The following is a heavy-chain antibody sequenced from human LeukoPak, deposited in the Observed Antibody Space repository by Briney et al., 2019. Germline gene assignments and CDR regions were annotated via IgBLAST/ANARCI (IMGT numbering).Heavy chain of an antibody. D-gene: IGHD6-25*01. Sequence: ASVKVSCKVSGYKFTSNGISWVRQAPGQGLEWMGWISSSSGNTNYAQKLQGRVTMTTDTSTSTAYMELRSLRSDDTALYYCARDRLHAFDIWGQGTTVTVSS. J-gene: IGHJ3*02. CDR1: GYKFTSNG. CDR2: ISSSSGNT. V-gene: IGHV1-18*01. CDR3: ARDRLHAFDI.